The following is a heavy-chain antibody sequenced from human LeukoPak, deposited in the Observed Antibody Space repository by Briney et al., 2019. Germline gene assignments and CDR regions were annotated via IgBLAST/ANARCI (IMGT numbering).Heavy chain of an antibody. CDR1: GGTFSSYA. CDR3: ARCTLGYQLLIEGMDV. D-gene: IGHD2-2*01. J-gene: IGHJ6*04. CDR2: IIPIFGTA. Sequence: SVKVSCKASGGTFSSYAISWVRQAPGQGLEWMGGIIPIFGTANCAQKFQGRVTITTDESTSTAYMELSSLRSEDTAVYYCARCTLGYQLLIEGMDVWGKGTTVTVSS. V-gene: IGHV1-69*05.